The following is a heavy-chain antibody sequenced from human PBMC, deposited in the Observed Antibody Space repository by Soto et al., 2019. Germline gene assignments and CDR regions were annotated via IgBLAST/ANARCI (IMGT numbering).Heavy chain of an antibody. V-gene: IGHV4-59*01. Sequence: QVQLQESGPGLVKPSETLSLTCTVSGGSISSYYWSWIRQPPGKGLEWIGYIYYSGSTNYNPSLKSRVTISVDTSKNQFSLKLSSGTAADTAVYYCARVLGGYHAFDYWGQGTLVTVSS. CDR3: ARVLGGYHAFDY. D-gene: IGHD3-16*01. CDR1: GGSISSYY. CDR2: IYYSGST. J-gene: IGHJ4*02.